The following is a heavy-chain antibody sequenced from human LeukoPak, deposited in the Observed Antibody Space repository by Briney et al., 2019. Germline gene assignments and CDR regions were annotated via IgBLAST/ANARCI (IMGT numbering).Heavy chain of an antibody. CDR2: INPSGGST. CDR1: GYTFTSYY. J-gene: IGHJ3*02. Sequence: ASVKVSCKASGYTFTSYYMHWVRQAPGQGLEWMGIINPSGGSTSYAQKFQGRVTMTRDTSTSTAYMELRSLRSDDTAVYYCARDVYASGYSSGYAFDIWGQGTMVTVSS. D-gene: IGHD6-19*01. CDR3: ARDVYASGYSSGYAFDI. V-gene: IGHV1-46*01.